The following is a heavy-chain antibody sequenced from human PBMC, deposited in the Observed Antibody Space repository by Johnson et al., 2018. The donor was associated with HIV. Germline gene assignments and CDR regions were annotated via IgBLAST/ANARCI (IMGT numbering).Heavy chain of an antibody. CDR3: ARGIEGLDAFDI. D-gene: IGHD2/OR15-2a*01. J-gene: IGHJ3*02. Sequence: VQLVESGGGLVQPGRSLRLSCAASGFTFDDYAMHWVRQAPGKGLEWVSAISASGDSTYYADSVKGRFTISSDNAKNTLYLQMKRLRAEETAVYYCARGIEGLDAFDIWGQGTMVTVSS. V-gene: IGHV3-9*01. CDR2: ISASGDST. CDR1: GFTFDDYA.